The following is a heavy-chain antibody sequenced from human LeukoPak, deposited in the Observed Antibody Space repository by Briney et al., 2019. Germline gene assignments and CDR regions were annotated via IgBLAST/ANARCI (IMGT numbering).Heavy chain of an antibody. CDR3: ASGPYGGNWGYYYYGMDV. D-gene: IGHD4-23*01. V-gene: IGHV4-4*07. CDR2: IYTRGST. Sequence: SETLSLTCTVSGGSISNTNYFWSWVRQPAGKGLEWLGRIYTRGSTNYNPALKSRVTMSVDTSNNQFSLRLSSVTAADTAVYYCASGPYGGNWGYYYYGMDVWGQGTTVTVSS. CDR1: GGSISNTNYF. J-gene: IGHJ6*02.